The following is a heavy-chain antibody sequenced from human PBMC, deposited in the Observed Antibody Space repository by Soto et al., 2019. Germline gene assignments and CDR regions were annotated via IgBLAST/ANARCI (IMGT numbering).Heavy chain of an antibody. Sequence: SETLSLTCGVSGYSISSGYYWGWLRQPPGKGLEWIGSVYHSGTTYSNPSLKSRVTIWLDTSKNQFSLKLSSVTAADTAMYYCTRSLFSSSWFAGSWGQGILGTGSA. J-gene: IGHJ5*02. V-gene: IGHV4-38-2*01. CDR2: VYHSGTT. CDR3: TRSLFSSSWFAGS. CDR1: GYSISSGYY. D-gene: IGHD6-13*01.